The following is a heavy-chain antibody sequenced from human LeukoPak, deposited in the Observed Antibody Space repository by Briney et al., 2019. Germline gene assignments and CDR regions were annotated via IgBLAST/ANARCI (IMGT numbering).Heavy chain of an antibody. D-gene: IGHD5-18*01. Sequence: GASVKVSCKASGGTFSSYAISWVRQAPGQGLEWMGRIIPILGIANYAQKFQGRVTITADKSTSTAYMELSSLRSEDTAVYYCAAQSLLDTAPGELWYFDLWGRGTLVTVSS. CDR2: IIPILGIA. CDR3: AAQSLLDTAPGELWYFDL. CDR1: GGTFSSYA. V-gene: IGHV1-69*04. J-gene: IGHJ2*01.